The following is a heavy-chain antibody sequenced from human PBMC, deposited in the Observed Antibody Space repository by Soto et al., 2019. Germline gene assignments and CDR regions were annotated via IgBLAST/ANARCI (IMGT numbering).Heavy chain of an antibody. CDR1: GFTIRNYA. D-gene: IGHD5-12*01. V-gene: IGHV3-23*01. CDR2: ISGSSDRT. Sequence: EVQVLESGGDLVQPGVSLRLSCAASGFTIRNYAMSWVRQAPGKALEWGSGISGSSDRTYYADSVKGRFTISKDTSSNTLYLQMNSLRVEDTAVYHCEGSWTWGQGTMVTVSS. CDR3: EGSWT. J-gene: IGHJ3*01.